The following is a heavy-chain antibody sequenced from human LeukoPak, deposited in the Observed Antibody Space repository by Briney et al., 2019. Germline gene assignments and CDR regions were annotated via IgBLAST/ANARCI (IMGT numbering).Heavy chain of an antibody. CDR1: GGTISSGGYY. CDR2: IYYSGST. J-gene: IGHJ6*03. Sequence: PSETLSLTCTVSGGTISSGGYYWSWIRQHPGKGLEWIGYIYYSGSTYYNPSLKSRVTISVDTSKNQFSLKLSSVTAADTAVYYCARVEMATITFYYYYYMDVWGKGTTVTVSS. CDR3: ARVEMATITFYYYYYMDV. V-gene: IGHV4-31*03. D-gene: IGHD5-24*01.